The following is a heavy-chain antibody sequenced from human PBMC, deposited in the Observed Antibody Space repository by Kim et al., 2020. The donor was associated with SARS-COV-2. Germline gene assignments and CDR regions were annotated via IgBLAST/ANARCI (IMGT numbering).Heavy chain of an antibody. Sequence: GGSLRLSCAASGFTFSSYAMHWVRQAPGKGLEWVATISYDGSNKYYADSVKGRFTISRDNSKNTLYLQMNSLRAEDTAVYYCARDRSLDYGRYGHAFDIWGQGTMVTVSS. D-gene: IGHD3-10*01. J-gene: IGHJ3*02. CDR1: GFTFSSYA. V-gene: IGHV3-30*04. CDR3: ARDRSLDYGRYGHAFDI. CDR2: ISYDGSNK.